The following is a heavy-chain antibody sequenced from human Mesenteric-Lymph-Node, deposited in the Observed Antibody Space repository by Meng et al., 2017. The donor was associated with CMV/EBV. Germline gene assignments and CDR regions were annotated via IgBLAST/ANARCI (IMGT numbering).Heavy chain of an antibody. V-gene: IGHV2-5*02. Sequence: FSFTTSEMAVGWIRQPPGKALEWLALIYWDDDKRYNPSLNSRLTITKDTSKNQVILTVIKMDPVDTATYYCAHLGCSSTSCPTYFGHWGQGTLVTVSS. D-gene: IGHD2-2*01. J-gene: IGHJ4*02. CDR3: AHLGCSSTSCPTYFGH. CDR1: FSFTTSEMA. CDR2: IYWDDDK.